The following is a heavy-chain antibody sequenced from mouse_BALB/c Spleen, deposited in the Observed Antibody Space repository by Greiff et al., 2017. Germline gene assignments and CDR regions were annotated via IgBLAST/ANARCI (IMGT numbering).Heavy chain of an antibody. V-gene: IGHV3-2*02. Sequence: ESGPGLVKPSQSLSLTCIVTGYSITSDYAWNWIRQFPGNKLEWMGYISYSGSTSYNPSLKSRISITRDTSKNQFFLQLNSVTTEDTATYYCAGDYEGFDYWGQGTTLTVSS. CDR3: AGDYEGFDY. J-gene: IGHJ2*01. CDR2: ISYSGST. D-gene: IGHD2-4*01. CDR1: GYSITSDYA.